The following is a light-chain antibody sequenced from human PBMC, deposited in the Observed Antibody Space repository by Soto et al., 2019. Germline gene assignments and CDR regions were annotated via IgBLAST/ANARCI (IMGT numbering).Light chain of an antibody. CDR1: SSDVGGYNY. J-gene: IGLJ1*01. CDR2: EVS. Sequence: QSVLTQPPSVSGSPGQSVTISCTGTSSDVGGYNYVSWYQQHPGKAPKLMIYEVSERPSGVPDRFSGSKSSNTASLTVSGLQAEDEADYYCSSYAGSNNFVFGTGTKV. V-gene: IGLV2-8*01. CDR3: SSYAGSNNFV.